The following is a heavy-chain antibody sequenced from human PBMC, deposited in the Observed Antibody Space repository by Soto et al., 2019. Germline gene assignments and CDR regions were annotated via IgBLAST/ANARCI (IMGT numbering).Heavy chain of an antibody. CDR3: SDWRAGGPVNLDH. CDR2: IDVLDGA. Sequence: EVQLLESGGGSVQPGGSLRLSCVASGFRFSAYAIAWVRHAPGKGLEFVSTIDVLDGAWYSDSVRGRLAISRDVFRNTVYLQMSSLRVEDTAIYFCSDWRAGGPVNLDHWGPGTRVTVSS. D-gene: IGHD2-15*01. CDR1: GFRFSAYA. V-gene: IGHV3-23*01. J-gene: IGHJ4*02.